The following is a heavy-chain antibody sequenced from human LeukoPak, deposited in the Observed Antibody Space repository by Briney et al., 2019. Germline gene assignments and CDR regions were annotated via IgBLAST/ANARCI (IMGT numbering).Heavy chain of an antibody. CDR1: GYSISSGYY. CDR2: IYHSGST. D-gene: IGHD2-15*01. J-gene: IGHJ2*01. Sequence: PSETLSLTCTVSGYSISSGYYWGWIRQPPGKGLEWIGSIYHSGSTYYNPSLKSRVTISVDTSKNQFSLKLSSVTAADTAVYYCAREIPVVSWYFDLWGRGTLVTVSS. V-gene: IGHV4-38-2*02. CDR3: AREIPVVSWYFDL.